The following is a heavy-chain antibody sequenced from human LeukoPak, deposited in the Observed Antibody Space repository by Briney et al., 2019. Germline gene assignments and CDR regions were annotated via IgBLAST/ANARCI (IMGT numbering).Heavy chain of an antibody. J-gene: IGHJ4*02. CDR2: ISSSSSYI. CDR3: AKEGDVYYDFWSGYHFDY. D-gene: IGHD3-3*01. CDR1: GFTFSSYS. Sequence: GGSLRLSCAASGFTFSSYSMNWVRQAPGKGLEWVSSISSSSSYIYYADSVKGRFTISRDNAKNSLYLQMNSLRAEDTAVYYCAKEGDVYYDFWSGYHFDYWGQGTLVTVSS. V-gene: IGHV3-21*04.